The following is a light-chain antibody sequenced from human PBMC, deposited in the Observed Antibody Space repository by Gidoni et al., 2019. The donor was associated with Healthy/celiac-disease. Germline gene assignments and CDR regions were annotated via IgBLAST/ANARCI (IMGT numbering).Light chain of an antibody. V-gene: IGLV7-46*01. CDR3: LLSYSGARVV. CDR1: TGAVTSGHY. J-gene: IGLJ2*01. Sequence: QAVVTPDPSLTVSPGGTVTLTCGSSTGAVTSGHYPYWFQQKPGQAPRTLIYDTSNKHSWTPARFSGSLLGGKAALTLSGAQPEDEAEYYCLLSYSGARVVFGGGTKLTVL. CDR2: DTS.